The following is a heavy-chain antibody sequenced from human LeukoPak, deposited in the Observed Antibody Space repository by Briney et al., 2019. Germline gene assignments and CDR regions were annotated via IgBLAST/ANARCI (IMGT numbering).Heavy chain of an antibody. CDR2: INHSGST. Sequence: SETLSLTCAVYGGSFSGYYWSWIRQPPGKGLEWIGEINHSGSTNYNPSLKSRVTISVDTSKNQFSLKLSSVTAADTAVYYCARALGYSSSWYAEYFQHWGQGTLVTVSS. CDR1: GGSFSGYY. CDR3: ARALGYSSSWYAEYFQH. D-gene: IGHD6-13*01. V-gene: IGHV4-34*01. J-gene: IGHJ1*01.